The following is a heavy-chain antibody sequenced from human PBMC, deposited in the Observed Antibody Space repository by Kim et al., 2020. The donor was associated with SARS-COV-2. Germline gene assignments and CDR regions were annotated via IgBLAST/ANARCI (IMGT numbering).Heavy chain of an antibody. CDR3: AKVMNDYYGSGSYAAAVFDY. CDR2: ISWNSGSI. J-gene: IGHJ4*02. Sequence: GGSLRLSCAASGFTFDDYAMHWVRQAPGKGLEWVSDISWNSGSIGYADSVKGRFTISRDNAKNSLYLQMNSLRAEDTALYYCAKVMNDYYGSGSYAAAVFDYWGQGTLVTVSS. V-gene: IGHV3-9*01. CDR1: GFTFDDYA. D-gene: IGHD3-10*01.